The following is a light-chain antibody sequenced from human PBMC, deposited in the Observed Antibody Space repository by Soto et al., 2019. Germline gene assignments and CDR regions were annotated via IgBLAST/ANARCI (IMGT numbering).Light chain of an antibody. Sequence: DIQMTQSPSSLSASVGDRVTVSCRASQSINSYLNWYQQKPGKAPTLLIYSASSLEEGVPSRFSGSGSGTEVTLTISSLQPEDVATYSCQQTYTTPYTFGQGTKLEIK. CDR3: QQTYTTPYT. CDR1: QSINSY. V-gene: IGKV1-39*01. CDR2: SAS. J-gene: IGKJ2*01.